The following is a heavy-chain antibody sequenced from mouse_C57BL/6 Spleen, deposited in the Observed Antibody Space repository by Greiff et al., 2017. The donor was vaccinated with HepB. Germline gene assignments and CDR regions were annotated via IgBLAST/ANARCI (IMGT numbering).Heavy chain of an antibody. CDR3: ARKAYDYDEDAIDY. CDR1: GFTFSDYG. V-gene: IGHV5-17*01. D-gene: IGHD2-4*01. CDR2: ISSGSSTI. J-gene: IGHJ4*01. Sequence: EVKLVESGGGLVKPGGSLKLSCAASGFTFSDYGMHWVRQAPEKGLEWVAYISSGSSTIYYADTVKGRFTISRDNAKNTLFLQMTSLRSEDTAMYYCARKAYDYDEDAIDYWGQGTSVTVSS.